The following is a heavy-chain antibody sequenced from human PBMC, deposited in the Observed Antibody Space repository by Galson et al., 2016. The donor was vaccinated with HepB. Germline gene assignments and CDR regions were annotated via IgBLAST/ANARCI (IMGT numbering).Heavy chain of an antibody. Sequence: SLRLSCAASGFTFSDYAMQWVRQAPGQGLKWVAVISYDGYKKYHADSVKGRFTISRDNSKSTLYLQMNSLRAEDTAVYFCARDLGGEYWGQGTLVTVSS. D-gene: IGHD3-10*01. CDR2: ISYDGYKK. CDR1: GFTFSDYA. CDR3: ARDLGGEY. J-gene: IGHJ4*02. V-gene: IGHV3-30*04.